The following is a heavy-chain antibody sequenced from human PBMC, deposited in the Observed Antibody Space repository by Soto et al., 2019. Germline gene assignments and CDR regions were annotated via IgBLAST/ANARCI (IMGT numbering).Heavy chain of an antibody. CDR2: IYYSGST. CDR3: ARDSYLSDQPLDP. D-gene: IGHD2-2*01. J-gene: IGHJ5*02. CDR1: GGSISSGGYY. V-gene: IGHV4-31*03. Sequence: SETLSLTCTVSGGSISSGGYYWSWIRQHPGKGLEWIGYIYYSGSTYYNPSLKSRVTISVDTSKNQFSLKLSSVTAADTAVYYCARDSYLSDQPLDPWGQGTLVTVSS.